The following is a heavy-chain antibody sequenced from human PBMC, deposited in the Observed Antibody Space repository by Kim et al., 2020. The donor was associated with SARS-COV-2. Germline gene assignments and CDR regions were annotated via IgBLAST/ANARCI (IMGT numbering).Heavy chain of an antibody. CDR1: GGTFSSYA. V-gene: IGHV1-69*13. CDR3: ARALNGDYGLVDY. J-gene: IGHJ4*02. Sequence: SVKVSCKASGGTFSSYAISWVRQAPGQGLEWMGGIIPFFGTANYAQKFQGRVTITADESTSTAYMELSSLRSEDTAVYYCARALNGDYGLVDYWGQGTLVTVSS. D-gene: IGHD4-17*01. CDR2: IIPFFGTA.